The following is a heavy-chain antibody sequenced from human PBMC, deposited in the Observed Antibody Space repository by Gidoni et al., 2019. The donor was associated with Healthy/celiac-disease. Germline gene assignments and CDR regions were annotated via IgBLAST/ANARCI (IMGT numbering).Heavy chain of an antibody. V-gene: IGHV3-23*01. Sequence: EVQLLESGGGLVQPGGSLRLSCSASGFTFRSYAMSWVRQAPGKGLEWVSAISGSGGSTYYADSVKGRFTISRDNSKNTLYLQMNSLRAEDTAVYYCAKGESTSGSYYPDYWGQGTLVTVSS. CDR1: GFTFRSYA. CDR3: AKGESTSGSYYPDY. CDR2: ISGSGGST. J-gene: IGHJ4*02. D-gene: IGHD3-10*01.